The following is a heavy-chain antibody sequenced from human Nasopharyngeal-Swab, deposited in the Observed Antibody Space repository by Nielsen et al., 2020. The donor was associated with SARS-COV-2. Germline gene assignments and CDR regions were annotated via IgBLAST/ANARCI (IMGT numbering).Heavy chain of an antibody. J-gene: IGHJ4*02. CDR2: IYYSGSI. CDR1: GGSISSYY. CDR3: ARGFDY. D-gene: IGHD3-10*01. V-gene: IGHV4-59*01. Sequence: SETLSLTCTVSGGSISSYYWSWIRQPPGKGLEWIGYIYYSGSINYNPSLKRRVTISVDTSKNQFSLKLSSVTAADTAVYYCARGFDYWGQGTLVTVSS.